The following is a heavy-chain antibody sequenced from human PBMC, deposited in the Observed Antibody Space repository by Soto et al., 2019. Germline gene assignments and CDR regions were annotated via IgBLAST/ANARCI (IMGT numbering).Heavy chain of an antibody. J-gene: IGHJ4*02. D-gene: IGHD3-22*01. V-gene: IGHV3-33*01. CDR3: ARDPPDDSSGYYSLDY. CDR2: MWSEGSNK. Sequence: GGSLRLSCAASGFTLSTYGMHWVRQAPGKGLEWVAVMWSEGSNKYYADSVKGRFTISRDNSKNTLYLQMNSLRAEDTAVYYCARDPPDDSSGYYSLDYWGQGTLVTVSS. CDR1: GFTLSTYG.